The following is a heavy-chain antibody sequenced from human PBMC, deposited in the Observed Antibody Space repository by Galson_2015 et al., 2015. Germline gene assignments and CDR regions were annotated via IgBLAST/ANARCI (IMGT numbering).Heavy chain of an antibody. CDR1: GYTLTELS. J-gene: IGHJ6*02. CDR3: ATFGGYSYGRYYYYGMDV. CDR2: FDPEDGET. D-gene: IGHD5-18*01. V-gene: IGHV1-24*01. Sequence: SVKVCCKASGYTLTELSMHWVRQAPGKGLEWMGGFDPEDGETIYAQKFQGRVTMTEDTSTDTAYMELSSLRSEDTAVYYCATFGGYSYGRYYYYGMDVWGQGTTVTVSS.